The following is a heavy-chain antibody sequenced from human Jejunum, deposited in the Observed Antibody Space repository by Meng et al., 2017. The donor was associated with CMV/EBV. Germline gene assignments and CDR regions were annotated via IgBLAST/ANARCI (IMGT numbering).Heavy chain of an antibody. CDR1: GDTFNNFI. Sequence: VPRVESGAGGKGPGSSVRVPCKASGDTFNNFIIHWVRQPPGQGLEWMGAFIPIFAKANYAQNFQGKVTLTADESISTVYMELNNLTSEDTAIYYCASEGSGGAFDPWGQGTLVTVSS. CDR2: FIPIFAKA. CDR3: ASEGSGGAFDP. J-gene: IGHJ5*02. D-gene: IGHD3-10*01. V-gene: IGHV1-69*12.